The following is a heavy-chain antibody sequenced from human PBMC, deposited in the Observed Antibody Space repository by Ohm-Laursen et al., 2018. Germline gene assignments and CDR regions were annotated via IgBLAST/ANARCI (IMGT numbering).Heavy chain of an antibody. CDR3: ARDLPLPSIVGAPTAPI. CDR1: GYTFTSYY. J-gene: IGHJ3*02. V-gene: IGHV1-46*01. CDR2: INPSGGST. D-gene: IGHD1-26*01. Sequence: ASVKVSCKASGYTFTSYYMHWVRQAPGQGLEWMGIINPSGGSTSYAQKFQGRVTMTRDTSTSTVYMELSSLRSEDTAVYYCARDLPLPSIVGAPTAPIWGQGTMVTVSS.